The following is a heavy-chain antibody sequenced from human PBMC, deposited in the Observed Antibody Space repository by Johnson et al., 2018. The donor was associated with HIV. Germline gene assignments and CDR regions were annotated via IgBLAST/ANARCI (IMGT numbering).Heavy chain of an antibody. D-gene: IGHD3-22*01. CDR3: ARKKLQYYDSSGYYDHAFDV. V-gene: IGHV3-66*01. Sequence: VQLVESGGGLVQPGGSLRLSCAASGFTVSSNCMSWVRQAPGKGLEWVSVIYSGGSTYYADSVKGRFTISRDNSKNTLYFQMNSLRAEDTAVYYCARKKLQYYDSSGYYDHAFDVWGQGTMVTVSS. CDR1: GFTVSSNC. CDR2: IYSGGST. J-gene: IGHJ3*01.